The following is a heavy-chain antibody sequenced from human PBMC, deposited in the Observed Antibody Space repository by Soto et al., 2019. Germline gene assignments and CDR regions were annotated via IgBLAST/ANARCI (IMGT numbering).Heavy chain of an antibody. V-gene: IGHV4-31*03. D-gene: IGHD2-15*01. J-gene: IGHJ3*02. CDR1: GGSIRSSDYY. CDR2: IYHSGST. Sequence: SETLSLTCTVSGGSIRSSDYYWTWVRQHPGKGLEFIGYIYHSGSTYYNPSLTSRLTISVDTSKDQFSLKLNSVTAADTAVYYCARDRVTRWTFPPDAFDIWGQGTMVTVSS. CDR3: ARDRVTRWTFPPDAFDI.